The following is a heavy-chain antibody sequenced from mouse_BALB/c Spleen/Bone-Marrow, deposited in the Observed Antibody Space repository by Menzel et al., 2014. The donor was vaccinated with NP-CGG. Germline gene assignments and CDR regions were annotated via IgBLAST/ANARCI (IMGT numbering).Heavy chain of an antibody. D-gene: IGHD2-3*01. Sequence: QVQLQQPGPELVKPGASVRISCKASGYAFSSSWMNWVKQRPGQGLEWIGRIYPGDGDTKYNGKFKGKATLTADKSSSTAYMQLNSLTSVDSAVYFCARSDGYRDMDYWGQGTSVTVSS. CDR1: GYAFSSSW. J-gene: IGHJ4*01. CDR3: ARSDGYRDMDY. V-gene: IGHV1-82*01. CDR2: IYPGDGDT.